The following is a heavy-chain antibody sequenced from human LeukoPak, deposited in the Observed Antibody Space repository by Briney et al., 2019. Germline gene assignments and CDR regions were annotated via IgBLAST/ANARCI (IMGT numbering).Heavy chain of an antibody. Sequence: PGGSLRLSCAVSGLTFSRSWIVWIRQAPGKGLEWVASVKPEGSESWYVDSVKGRFTISRDNSKNSLYLQLTSLRAEDTAVYYCARDRSHMIAVAGPSYYFDYWGQGTLVTVSS. CDR2: VKPEGSES. CDR3: ARDRSHMIAVAGPSYYFDY. J-gene: IGHJ4*02. CDR1: GLTFSRSW. V-gene: IGHV3-7*01. D-gene: IGHD6-19*01.